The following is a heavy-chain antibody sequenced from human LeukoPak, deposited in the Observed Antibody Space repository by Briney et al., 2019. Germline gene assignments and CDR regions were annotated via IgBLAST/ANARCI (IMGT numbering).Heavy chain of an antibody. CDR3: ARGHPRYSSPWEY. Sequence: ASVKVSCKASGGTFSDYIINWVRQAPGQGLEWMGRIIPFLDIANYAHKLQGRVTITADKSTSTAYMELSSLTYEDTAVYYCARGHPRYSSPWEYWGQGTLVTVSS. V-gene: IGHV1-69*02. CDR1: GGTFSDYI. CDR2: IIPFLDIA. J-gene: IGHJ4*02. D-gene: IGHD6-13*01.